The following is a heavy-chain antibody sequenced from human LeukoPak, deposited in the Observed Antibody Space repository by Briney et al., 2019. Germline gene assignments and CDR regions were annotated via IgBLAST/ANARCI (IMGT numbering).Heavy chain of an antibody. CDR3: ARHARWFGELFPDY. V-gene: IGHV4-39*01. J-gene: IGHJ4*02. CDR1: GGSISSSSYY. Sequence: PSETLSLTCTVSGGSISSSSYYWGWIRQPPGKGLEWIGSIYYSGSTYYNPSLKSRVTISVATSKNQFSLKLSSVTAADTAVYYCARHARWFGELFPDYWGQGTLVTVSS. D-gene: IGHD3-10*01. CDR2: IYYSGST.